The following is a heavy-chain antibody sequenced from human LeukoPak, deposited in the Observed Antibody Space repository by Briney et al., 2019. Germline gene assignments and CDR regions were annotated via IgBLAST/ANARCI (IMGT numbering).Heavy chain of an antibody. D-gene: IGHD1-26*01. CDR2: TPYDGSNK. V-gene: IGHV3-30*14. CDR3: ARDSFQSVGATRDAFDI. Sequence: PGGSLRLSCAASGFTFSSYAMHWVRQAPGKGLEWVAVTPYDGSNKYYADSVKGRFTISRDNSKNTLYLQMNSLRAEDTAVYYCARDSFQSVGATRDAFDIWGQGTMVTVPS. CDR1: GFTFSSYA. J-gene: IGHJ3*02.